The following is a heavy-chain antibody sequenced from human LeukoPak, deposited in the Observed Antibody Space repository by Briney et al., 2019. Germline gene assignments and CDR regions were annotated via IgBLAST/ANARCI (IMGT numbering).Heavy chain of an antibody. J-gene: IGHJ6*02. CDR2: IKQDGSEK. V-gene: IGHV3-7*01. Sequence: GGSLRLSCAASGFTFSVYWMSWVRQAPGKGPEWVANIKQDGSEKYYVDSVKGRFTISRDNAKNSLYLQMSSLRAEDTAVYYCARYHGGGWDVWGQGTTVTVSS. CDR1: GFTFSVYW. CDR3: ARYHGGGWDV. D-gene: IGHD4-23*01.